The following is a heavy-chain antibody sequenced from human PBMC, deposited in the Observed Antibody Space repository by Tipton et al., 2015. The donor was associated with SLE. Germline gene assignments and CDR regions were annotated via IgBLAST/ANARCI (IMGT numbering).Heavy chain of an antibody. J-gene: IGHJ4*02. V-gene: IGHV4-61*09. CDR3: AREAGETSSWYYPLDH. CDR2: IYTSWST. Sequence: TLSLTCTVSGGSINSGSYYWGWIRQPAGKGLEWVGHIYTSWSTNFNPSLKSRVTISLDTSKNQFSLKLGSVTAADTAIYYCAREAGETSSWYYPLDHWGQGTLVTVSS. CDR1: GGSINSGSYY. D-gene: IGHD3-22*01.